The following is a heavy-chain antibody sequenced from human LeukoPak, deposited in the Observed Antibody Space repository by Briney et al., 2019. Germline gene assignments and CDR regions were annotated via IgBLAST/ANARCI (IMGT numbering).Heavy chain of an antibody. CDR1: GGSISRGDYY. Sequence: SQTLSLTCTVSGGSISRGDYYWSWIRQPPGKGLEWIGCIYYSGSTYYNPSLKSRVTISVDTSKNQFSLKLSSVTAADTAVYYCASLYCSSTSCSFDYWGQGTLVTVSS. V-gene: IGHV4-30-4*01. CDR3: ASLYCSSTSCSFDY. D-gene: IGHD2-2*01. J-gene: IGHJ4*02. CDR2: IYYSGST.